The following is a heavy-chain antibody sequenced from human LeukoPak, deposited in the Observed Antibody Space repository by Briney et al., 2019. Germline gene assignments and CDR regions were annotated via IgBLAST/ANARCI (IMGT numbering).Heavy chain of an antibody. D-gene: IGHD3-10*01. CDR3: ARDRGGWLDY. Sequence: ASVKVSCKASGYTFNNYVLTWVRQAPGQGLEWMGRISTSTGSSNYAQKFHARVTMTTDTSTSTAYMELRSLRSDDTAVYYCARDRGGWLDYWGQGTLVTVSS. CDR2: ISTSTGSS. CDR1: GYTFNNYV. J-gene: IGHJ4*02. V-gene: IGHV1-18*01.